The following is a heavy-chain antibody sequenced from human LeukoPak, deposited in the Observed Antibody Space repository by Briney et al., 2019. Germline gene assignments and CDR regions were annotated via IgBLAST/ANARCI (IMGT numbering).Heavy chain of an antibody. CDR1: GFTFSSYD. CDR3: ATYRQVLLPFES. CDR2: IGTAGDT. Sequence: GGSLRLSCAASGFTFSSYDMHWVRQPTGKGLEWVSAIGTAGDTYYSDSVKGRFTISRENAKNSLYLQMNSLRVEDTAIYYCATYRQVLLPFESWGQGTLVTVSS. D-gene: IGHD2-8*02. J-gene: IGHJ4*02. V-gene: IGHV3-13*01.